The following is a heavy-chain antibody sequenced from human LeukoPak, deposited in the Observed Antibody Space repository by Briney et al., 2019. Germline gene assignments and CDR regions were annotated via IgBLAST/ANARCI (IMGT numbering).Heavy chain of an antibody. CDR3: ARGYCSSTSCYPYYYYGMDV. CDR1: GGSISSGDYY. D-gene: IGHD2-2*01. Sequence: SETLSLTCTVSGGSISSGDYYWSWIRQPPWRGLEWIGYICYSGSTYYNLSLKSRVTISVDTSKNQFSLKLSSVTAADTAVYYCARGYCSSTSCYPYYYYGMDVWGKGTTVTVSS. CDR2: ICYSGST. V-gene: IGHV4-30-4*01. J-gene: IGHJ6*04.